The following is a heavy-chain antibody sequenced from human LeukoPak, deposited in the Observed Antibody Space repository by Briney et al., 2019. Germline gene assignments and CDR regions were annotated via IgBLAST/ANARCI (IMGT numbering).Heavy chain of an antibody. CDR2: ISGSAGGT. CDR1: GFNFGTYA. D-gene: IGHD7-27*01. J-gene: IGHJ6*02. V-gene: IGHV3-23*01. Sequence: GGSLRLSCAASGFNFGTYAMNWVRQAPGKGLEWVSSISGSAGGTYYADSVKGRFTLSRDNSKNTLSLQMNSLRADDTAVYYCARDGEPRYWGSGYYYGMDVWGQGATVTVSS. CDR3: ARDGEPRYWGSGYYYGMDV.